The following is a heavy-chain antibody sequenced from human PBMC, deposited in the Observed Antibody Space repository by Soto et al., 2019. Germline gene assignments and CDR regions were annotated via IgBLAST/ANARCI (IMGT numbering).Heavy chain of an antibody. J-gene: IGHJ5*02. V-gene: IGHV5-10-1*01. CDR2: IDPSDSYT. D-gene: IGHD5-12*01. Sequence: PGESLKISCKGSGYSFTNYWISWVRQMPGKGLEWMGRIDPSDSYTNYSPSFQGHVTISVDKSTSTAYLQWSSLKASDTAMYYCARQVATSDGWFDPWGQGTLVTVSS. CDR1: GYSFTNYW. CDR3: ARQVATSDGWFDP.